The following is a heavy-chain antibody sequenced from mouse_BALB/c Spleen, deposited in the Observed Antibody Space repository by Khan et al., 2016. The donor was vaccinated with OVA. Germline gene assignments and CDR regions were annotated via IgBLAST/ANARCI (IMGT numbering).Heavy chain of an antibody. CDR3: AKPRDGYPYGMDY. D-gene: IGHD2-3*01. CDR1: GFSLTSYG. V-gene: IGHV2-3*01. Sequence: QVQLKQSGPGLVAPSQSLSITCTVPGFSLTSYGVNWVRQPPGKGLEWLGVIWGDGSTNYHSALKYRLSITKDNSKSQVFLKRNSLQNDDTATYYSAKPRDGYPYGMDYWGQGTSVTVSS. CDR2: IWGDGST. J-gene: IGHJ4*01.